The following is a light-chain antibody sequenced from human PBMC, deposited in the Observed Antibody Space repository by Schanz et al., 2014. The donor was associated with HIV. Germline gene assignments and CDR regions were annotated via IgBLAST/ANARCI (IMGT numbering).Light chain of an antibody. V-gene: IGLV2-23*02. Sequence: QSALTQPASVSGSPGQSITISCTGTSSDIGSYSVVSWYQQQPGKAPKVVLYEVNKRPSGVPDRFSGSKSGNTASLTVSGLQAEDEADYFCSAYGGGDTLLFGGGTKRTV. CDR2: EVN. CDR1: SSDIGSYSV. CDR3: SAYGGGDTLL. J-gene: IGLJ3*02.